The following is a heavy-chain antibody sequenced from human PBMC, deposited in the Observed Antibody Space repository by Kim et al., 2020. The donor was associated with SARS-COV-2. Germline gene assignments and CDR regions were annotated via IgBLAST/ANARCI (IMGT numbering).Heavy chain of an antibody. V-gene: IGHV5-10-1*01. CDR1: GYSFTNDY. CDR3: ARLPRPSNWFNWYFDR. J-gene: IGHJ2*01. CDR2: IHPTDSYI. D-gene: IGHD2-2*01. Sequence: GESLKISCQASGYSFTNDYIAWVRQVPGKGLEWVARIHPTDSYINFGPSFQGHVTVSVDKAVNTAFLHWGSLRTSDTAIYYCARLPRPSNWFNWYFDRWG.